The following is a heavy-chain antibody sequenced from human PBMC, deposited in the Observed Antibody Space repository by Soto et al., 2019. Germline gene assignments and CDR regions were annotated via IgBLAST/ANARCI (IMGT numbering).Heavy chain of an antibody. Sequence: EVQLVESGGGLVQPGGSLRLSCTASGFAVRHNYMTWVRQAPGKGLEWVSLIYSGGDTAYADSVKGRFTISRHTSQNTLYLQMNSLRAEDTAGDCCARESGGGGSGGDVWGKGTAVTVSS. D-gene: IGHD1-26*01. CDR3: ARESGGGGSGGDV. CDR1: GFAVRHNY. J-gene: IGHJ6*04. V-gene: IGHV3-53*04. CDR2: IYSGGDT.